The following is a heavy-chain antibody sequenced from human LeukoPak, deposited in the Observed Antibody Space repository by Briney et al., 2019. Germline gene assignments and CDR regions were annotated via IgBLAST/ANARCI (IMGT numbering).Heavy chain of an antibody. CDR3: ARQPPISTGGHYFDS. V-gene: IGHV5-51*01. J-gene: IGHJ4*02. CDR2: ISPGDSNT. CDR1: GYSFISYW. D-gene: IGHD3-16*01. Sequence: GESLKISCEGSGYSFISYWIAWVRQMPGQGLEWMGMISPGDSNTKYSPSFQGQVTISADKSINTAYLQWSSLMASDSALYYCARQPPISTGGHYFDSWGQGTLVTVSS.